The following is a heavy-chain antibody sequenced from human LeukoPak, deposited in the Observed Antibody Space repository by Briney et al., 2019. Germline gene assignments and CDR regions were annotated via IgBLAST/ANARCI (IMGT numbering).Heavy chain of an antibody. CDR2: ISSSSSYI. V-gene: IGHV3-21*01. D-gene: IGHD2-2*01. CDR3: ASRYCTSTNCYAFDI. J-gene: IGHJ3*02. CDR1: GFTFSSYS. Sequence: PGGSLRLSCAASGFTFSSYSMNWVRQAPGKGLEWVSSISSSSSYIYYADSVKGRFTISRDNAVNSLFLQMNSLRAEDTAVYYCASRYCTSTNCYAFDIWGQGTVVTVSS.